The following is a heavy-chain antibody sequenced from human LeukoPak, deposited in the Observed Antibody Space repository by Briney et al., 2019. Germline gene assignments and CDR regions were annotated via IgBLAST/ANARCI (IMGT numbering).Heavy chain of an antibody. Sequence: GGSLRLSCAASGFTFSSYWMGWVRQALGKGLEWVANIKQDGSEKYYVDPVKGRFTISRDNAKDSLYLQMNSLRAEDTAVYYCAREGSGYDYSIYMDVWGKGTTVTVSS. D-gene: IGHD5-12*01. CDR3: AREGSGYDYSIYMDV. CDR1: GFTFSSYW. J-gene: IGHJ6*03. CDR2: IKQDGSEK. V-gene: IGHV3-7*01.